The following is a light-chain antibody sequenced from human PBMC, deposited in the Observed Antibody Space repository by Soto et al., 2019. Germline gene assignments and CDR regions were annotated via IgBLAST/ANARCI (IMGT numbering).Light chain of an antibody. CDR1: SSDIGGYNY. Sequence: QSALTQPASVSGSPGQSITISCTGTSSDIGGYNYVSWYQQYPGKAPKLMIRDVSNRPSGVSNRFSGSKSGNTASQTISGLQAEDEADYYRSSYTSSNTRVVGGGTKVTVL. V-gene: IGLV2-14*03. CDR3: SSYTSSNTRV. J-gene: IGLJ2*01. CDR2: DVS.